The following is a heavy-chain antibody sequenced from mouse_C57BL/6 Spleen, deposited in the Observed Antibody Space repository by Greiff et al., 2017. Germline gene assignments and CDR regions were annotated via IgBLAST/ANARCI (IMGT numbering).Heavy chain of an antibody. CDR2: ISGGGGNT. J-gene: IGHJ3*01. CDR1: GFTFSSYT. V-gene: IGHV5-9*01. Sequence: DVKLVESGGGLVKPGGSLKLSCAASGFTFSSYTMSWVRQTPEKRLEWVATISGGGGNTYYPDSVKGRFTISRDNAKNTLYLQMSSLRSEDTALYYCARQIYGAYWGQGTLVTVSA. CDR3: ARQIYGAY. D-gene: IGHD1-1*02.